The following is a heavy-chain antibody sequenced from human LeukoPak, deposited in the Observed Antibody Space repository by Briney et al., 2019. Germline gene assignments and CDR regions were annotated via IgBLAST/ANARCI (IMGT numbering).Heavy chain of an antibody. V-gene: IGHV1-58*02. CDR1: GFTFTSSA. J-gene: IGHJ4*02. CDR3: AADVGYYDSSGYYGFDY. Sequence: SVKVSCKASGFTFTSSAMQWVRQARGQRFEWIGWIVVGSGNTNYAQKFQERVTITRDMSTSTAYMELSSLRSEDTAVYYCAADVGYYDSSGYYGFDYWGQGTLVTVSS. D-gene: IGHD3-22*01. CDR2: IVVGSGNT.